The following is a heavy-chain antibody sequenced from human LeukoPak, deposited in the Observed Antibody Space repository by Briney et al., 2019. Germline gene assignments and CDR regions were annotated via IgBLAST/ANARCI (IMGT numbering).Heavy chain of an antibody. CDR1: GGSISSYY. CDR3: ARLIAVAGIGYYFDY. CDR2: FYYSGSP. V-gene: IGHV4-59*07. D-gene: IGHD6-19*01. J-gene: IGHJ4*02. Sequence: SGTLSLTCTVSGGSISSYYWSWIRQPPGKGLEWVGYFYYSGSPSYNPSLKSRVTISIDTSKNQFSLKLSSVTAADTAVYYCARLIAVAGIGYYFDYWGQGTLVTVSS.